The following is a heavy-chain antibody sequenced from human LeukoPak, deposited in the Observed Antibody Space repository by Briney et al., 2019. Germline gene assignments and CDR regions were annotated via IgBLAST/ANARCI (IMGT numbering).Heavy chain of an antibody. CDR3: ARSPLIAAAGTW. CDR1: GFTFSSYW. V-gene: IGHV3-7*03. Sequence: GGSLRLSCAASGFTFSSYWMSWVRQAPGEGLEWVAKINQDGTEKAYVDSVRGRFTISRDNAKNSLFLQMNSLRAEDTAVYYCARSPLIAAAGTWWGQGTLVTVSS. J-gene: IGHJ4*02. CDR2: INQDGTEK. D-gene: IGHD6-13*01.